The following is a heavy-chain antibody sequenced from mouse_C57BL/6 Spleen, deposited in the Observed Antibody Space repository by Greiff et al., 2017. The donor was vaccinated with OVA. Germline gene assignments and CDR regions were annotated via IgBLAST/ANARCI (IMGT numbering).Heavy chain of an antibody. CDR3: TRDRFFFDY. Sequence: EVKLVESGEGLVKPGGSLKLSCAVYGLTFSSYAMSWVRQTQEKRLEWVAYISSGGDYIYYADSVKGPFTISRDNARNTLYLQMISLKSEDTAMYYCTRDRFFFDYWGQGTTLTVSS. V-gene: IGHV5-9-1*02. CDR2: ISSGGDYI. CDR1: GLTFSSYA. J-gene: IGHJ2*01.